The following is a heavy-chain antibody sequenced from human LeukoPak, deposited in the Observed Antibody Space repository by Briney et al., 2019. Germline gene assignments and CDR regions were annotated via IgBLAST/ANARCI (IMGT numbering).Heavy chain of an antibody. CDR1: GGSISSSSYY. CDR2: IYYSGST. V-gene: IGHV4-39*07. D-gene: IGHD3-22*01. Sequence: SETLSLTCTVSGGSISSSSYYWGWIRQPPGEGLEWIGSIYYSGSTYYNPSLKSRVTTSVDTSKNQFSLKLSSVTAADTAVYYCAREAVWDYDSSGYAQNWGQGTLVTVSS. J-gene: IGHJ4*02. CDR3: AREAVWDYDSSGYAQN.